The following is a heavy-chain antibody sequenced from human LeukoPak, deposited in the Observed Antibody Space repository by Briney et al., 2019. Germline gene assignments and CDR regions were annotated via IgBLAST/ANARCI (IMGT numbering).Heavy chain of an antibody. CDR3: AKGKYPSYYYDSSGYSPPFDY. J-gene: IGHJ4*02. D-gene: IGHD3-22*01. CDR1: GFTFDDYA. V-gene: IGHV3-43*02. Sequence: PGGSLRLSCAASGFTFDDYAMHWVRQAPGKGLEWVSLISGDGGSTYYADSVKGRFTISRDNSKNTLYLQMNSLRAEDTAVYYCAKGKYPSYYYDSSGYSPPFDYWGQGTLVTVSS. CDR2: ISGDGGST.